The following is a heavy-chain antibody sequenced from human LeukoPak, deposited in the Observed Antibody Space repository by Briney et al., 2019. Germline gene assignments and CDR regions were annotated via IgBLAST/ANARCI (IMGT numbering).Heavy chain of an antibody. J-gene: IGHJ4*02. V-gene: IGHV3-23*01. D-gene: IGHD3-16*01. CDR2: ISGSGGST. Sequence: GGSLRLSCAASGFTFSSYAMTWVRQAPGKGLEWVSGISGSGGSTYYADSVKGRFTISRDNSKNTLYLQMNSLRAVDTAVYYCATSPSLGYWGQGTLVTVSS. CDR1: GFTFSSYA. CDR3: ATSPSLGY.